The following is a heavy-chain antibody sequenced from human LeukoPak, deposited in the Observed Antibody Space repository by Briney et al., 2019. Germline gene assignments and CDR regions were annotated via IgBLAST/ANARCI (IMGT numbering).Heavy chain of an antibody. Sequence: GGSLRLSCAASRFIFSNYYMSWIRQTPGKGLDWIANIGTDGSSENYADSAKGRFTVSRDNARNSLFLQMSSLRVEDTAVYFCARAGTYSGYKVFDTWGQGTPVTVAS. J-gene: IGHJ5*02. V-gene: IGHV3-11*01. CDR2: IGTDGSSE. CDR1: RFIFSNYY. CDR3: ARAGTYSGYKVFDT. D-gene: IGHD5-12*01.